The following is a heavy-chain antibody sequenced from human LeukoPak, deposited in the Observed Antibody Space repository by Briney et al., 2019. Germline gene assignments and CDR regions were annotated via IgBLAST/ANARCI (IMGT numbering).Heavy chain of an antibody. D-gene: IGHD3-22*01. Sequence: GGSLRLSCAASGFTDSSNYMSWVRRAPGKGLEWVSVIYSGGSTYYADSVKGRFTISRDNSKNTLYLQMNSLRAEDTAVYYCARARTPGYYYDSSGYYLWGQGTLVTVSS. CDR2: IYSGGST. CDR3: ARARTPGYYYDSSGYYL. J-gene: IGHJ4*02. V-gene: IGHV3-53*01. CDR1: GFTDSSNY.